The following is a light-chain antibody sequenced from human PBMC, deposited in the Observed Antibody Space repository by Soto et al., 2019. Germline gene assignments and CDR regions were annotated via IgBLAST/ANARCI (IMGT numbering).Light chain of an antibody. V-gene: IGKV3-15*01. CDR1: QSVSGN. Sequence: ELVMTQSPATLSVSPGERATLSCMASQSVSGNLAWYQQKPGQAPRLLIYGASTRATAIPARFSGSGSGTEFTLTISSLQSEDFAVYYCQQYNNWPPWTFGQGTKVEIK. J-gene: IGKJ1*01. CDR3: QQYNNWPPWT. CDR2: GAS.